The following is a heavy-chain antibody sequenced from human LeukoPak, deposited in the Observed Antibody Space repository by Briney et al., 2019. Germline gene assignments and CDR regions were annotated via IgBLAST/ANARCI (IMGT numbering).Heavy chain of an antibody. CDR2: IYHSGST. Sequence: SETLSLTCDVSGGSISSGNWWSWVRQPPGKGLEWIGEIYHSGSTYYNPSLKSRVTISVDTSKNQFSLKLSSVTAADTAVYYCARRSSSGWYYFDYWGQGTLVTVSS. CDR3: ARRSSSGWYYFDY. D-gene: IGHD6-19*01. CDR1: GGSISSGNW. J-gene: IGHJ4*02. V-gene: IGHV4-4*02.